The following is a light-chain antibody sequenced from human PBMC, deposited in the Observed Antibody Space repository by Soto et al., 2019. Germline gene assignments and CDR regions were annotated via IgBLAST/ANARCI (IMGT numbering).Light chain of an antibody. CDR1: QSVSSY. Sequence: EIVLTQSPATLSLSPGERATLSFRASQSVSSYLAWYQQKPGQAPRLLIYDASNRATGIPARFSCSGSGTDFTHTISSLEPEDFAVYYCQQRSNWWKFGQGTKVEIK. V-gene: IGKV3-11*01. CDR3: QQRSNWWK. CDR2: DAS. J-gene: IGKJ1*01.